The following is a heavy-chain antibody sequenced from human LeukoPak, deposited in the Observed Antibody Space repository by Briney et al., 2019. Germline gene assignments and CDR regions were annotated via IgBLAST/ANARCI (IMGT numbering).Heavy chain of an antibody. CDR1: GGSFSGYY. J-gene: IGHJ4*02. D-gene: IGHD3-9*01. CDR3: ARGGYYDILTGTLYYFDY. CDR2: INHSGST. Sequence: PAETLSLTCAVYGGSFSGYYWSWIRQPPGKGLEWIVEINHSGSTNYNPSLKSRVTISVDTSKNQFSLKLSSVTAADTAVYYCARGGYYDILTGTLYYFDYWGQGTLVTVSS. V-gene: IGHV4-34*01.